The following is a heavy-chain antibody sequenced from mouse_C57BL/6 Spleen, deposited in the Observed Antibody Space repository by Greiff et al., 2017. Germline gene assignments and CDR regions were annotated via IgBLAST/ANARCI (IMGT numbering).Heavy chain of an antibody. Sequence: EVNLVESGGGLVKPGGSLKLSCAASGFTFSDYGMHWVRQAPEKGLVWVAYISSGSSTIYYADTVKGRFTISRDNAKNTLFLQMTSLRSEDTAMYYCARGELEHFDVWGTGTTVTVSA. J-gene: IGHJ1*03. V-gene: IGHV5-17*01. CDR2: ISSGSSTI. D-gene: IGHD4-1*01. CDR3: ARGELEHFDV. CDR1: GFTFSDYG.